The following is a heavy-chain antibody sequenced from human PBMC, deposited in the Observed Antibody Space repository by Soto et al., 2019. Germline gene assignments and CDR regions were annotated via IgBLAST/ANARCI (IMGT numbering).Heavy chain of an antibody. Sequence: GASVKVSCKASGGTFSSYAISWVRQAPGQGLEWMGGIIPIFGTANYAQKFQGRVTITADESTSTAYMELSSLRSEDTAVYYCAVPGWELPTYYYYYGMDVWGQGTTVTVSS. D-gene: IGHD1-26*01. CDR2: IIPIFGTA. V-gene: IGHV1-69*13. J-gene: IGHJ6*02. CDR3: AVPGWELPTYYYYYGMDV. CDR1: GGTFSSYA.